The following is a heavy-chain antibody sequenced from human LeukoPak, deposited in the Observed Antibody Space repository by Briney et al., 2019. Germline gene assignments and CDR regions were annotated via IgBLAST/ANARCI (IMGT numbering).Heavy chain of an antibody. V-gene: IGHV1-69*04. CDR2: IIPILGIA. CDR1: GGTFSSYA. D-gene: IGHD6-6*01. CDR3: ARPAASIAARSAFNY. Sequence: SVKVSCKASGGTFSSYAISGVRQAPGQGLEWMGRIIPILGIANYAQKFQGRVTITADKSTSTAYMELSSLRSEDTAVYYCARPAASIAARSAFNYWGQGTLVTVSS. J-gene: IGHJ4*02.